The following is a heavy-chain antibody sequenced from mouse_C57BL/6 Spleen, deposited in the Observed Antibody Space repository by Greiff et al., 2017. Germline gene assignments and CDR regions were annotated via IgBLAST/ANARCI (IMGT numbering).Heavy chain of an antibody. CDR3: ARGDDYDYFDY. CDR1: GYTFTNYW. CDR2: IYPGGGYT. Sequence: QVQLQQSRAELVRPGTSVKMSCKASGYTFTNYWIGWAKQRPGHGLEWIGDIYPGGGYTNYNEKFKGKATLTAAKSSSTAYMQFSSLTSEDSAIYYCARGDDYDYFDYWGQGTTLTVSS. J-gene: IGHJ2*01. V-gene: IGHV1-63*01. D-gene: IGHD2-4*01.